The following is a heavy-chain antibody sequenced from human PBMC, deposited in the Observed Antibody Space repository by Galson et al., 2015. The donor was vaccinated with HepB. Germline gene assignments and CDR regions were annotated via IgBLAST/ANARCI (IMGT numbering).Heavy chain of an antibody. D-gene: IGHD3-16*01. Sequence: SETLSLTCAVYGGSFSGYYWSWIRQPPGKGLEWIGEINHSGSTNYNPSLKSRVTISVDTSKNQFSLKLSSVTAADTAVYYCARGLGQPLRWFDPWGQGTLVTVSS. CDR3: ARGLGQPLRWFDP. CDR1: GGSFSGYY. V-gene: IGHV4-34*01. J-gene: IGHJ5*02. CDR2: INHSGST.